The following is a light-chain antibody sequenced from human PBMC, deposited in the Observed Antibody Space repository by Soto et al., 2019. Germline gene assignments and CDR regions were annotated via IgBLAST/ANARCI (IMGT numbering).Light chain of an antibody. CDR1: QSINNY. J-gene: IGKJ1*01. CDR3: QQTYSRPWT. V-gene: IGKV1-39*01. Sequence: DIQMTQSPSSLSASVGDRVTITCRASQSINNYLKWYQQKSGKSPKLLISAASTLQSGVPSRFSGSGSGTVFYLTISSLQPDDFATYHCQQTYSRPWTFGQGTMVEIK. CDR2: AAS.